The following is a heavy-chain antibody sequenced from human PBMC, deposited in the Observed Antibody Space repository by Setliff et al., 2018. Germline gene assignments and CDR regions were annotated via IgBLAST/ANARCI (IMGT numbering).Heavy chain of an antibody. CDR1: GFTFDDYA. D-gene: IGHD2-15*01. CDR3: AKDRYSGPKYYFDY. Sequence: SLKISCAASGFTFDDYAMHWVRQAPGKGLEWVSGISWNSGSIGYADSVKGRFTISRDNAKNSLYLQMNSLRAEDTALYYCAKDRYSGPKYYFDYWGQGTLVT. CDR2: ISWNSGSI. V-gene: IGHV3-9*01. J-gene: IGHJ4*02.